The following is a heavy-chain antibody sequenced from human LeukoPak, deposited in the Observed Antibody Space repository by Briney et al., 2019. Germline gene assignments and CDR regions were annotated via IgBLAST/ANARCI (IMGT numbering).Heavy chain of an antibody. Sequence: PSGTLSLTCAVSGDSISSKNWWNWVRQPPGKGLEWIGEIYHGRNTNYNPSLKSRVTISVDKSKNQFSLILSSVTAADTAVYYCARDREYSKSWSFDYWGQGTLVTVSS. CDR2: IYHGRNT. CDR3: ARDREYSKSWSFDY. CDR1: GDSISSKNW. D-gene: IGHD6-13*01. J-gene: IGHJ4*02. V-gene: IGHV4-4*02.